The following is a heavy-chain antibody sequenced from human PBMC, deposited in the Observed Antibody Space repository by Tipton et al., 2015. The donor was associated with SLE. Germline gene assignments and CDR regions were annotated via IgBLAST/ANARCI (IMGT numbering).Heavy chain of an antibody. CDR2: IYYSGST. D-gene: IGHD3-10*01. Sequence: TLSLTCTVSGASIRSDGYYWSWIRQHPGKGLEWIGYIYYSGSTNYNPSLKSRVTMSVDRSKNQFSLKLSSVTAADTAVYYCARDFRGRIIANRETMGVYLHYYMDVWGKGTTVTVSS. J-gene: IGHJ6*03. CDR1: GASIRSDGYY. CDR3: ARDFRGRIIANRETMGVYLHYYMDV. V-gene: IGHV4-31*03.